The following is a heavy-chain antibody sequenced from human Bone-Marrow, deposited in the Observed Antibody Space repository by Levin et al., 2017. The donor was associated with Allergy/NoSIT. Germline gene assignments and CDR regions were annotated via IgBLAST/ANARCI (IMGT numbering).Heavy chain of an antibody. Sequence: GGSLRLSCAASGFTFSDYYLSWIRQVPGKGLEWLSYISSRGGATDYAESVKGRFAISRDDAKNTLFLQMNSLRVEDTAVYYCARDWSNDFVCGTSRYTPCYWGQGTLVTVSS. CDR2: ISSRGGAT. CDR1: GFTFSDYY. V-gene: IGHV3-11*01. D-gene: IGHD3-16*02. J-gene: IGHJ4*02. CDR3: ARDWSNDFVCGTSRYTPCY.